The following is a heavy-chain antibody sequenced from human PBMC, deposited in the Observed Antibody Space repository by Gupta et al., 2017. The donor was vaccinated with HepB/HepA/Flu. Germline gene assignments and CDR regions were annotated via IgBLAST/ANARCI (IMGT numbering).Heavy chain of an antibody. D-gene: IGHD6-19*01. CDR3: VRDRMQWLVALRVYYYYGLDV. Sequence: VQLQQSGPGLVKPSQTLSLTCAISGDSVSSNSAAWSWIRQSPSRGLEWLGKTYDRSKWYNDYAVSVKSRISIKPDTSKNQFSLQLNSVTPEDTAVYYCVRDRMQWLVALRVYYYYGLDVWGQGTTVTVSS. J-gene: IGHJ6*02. CDR2: TYDRSKWYN. V-gene: IGHV6-1*01. CDR1: GDSVSSNSAA.